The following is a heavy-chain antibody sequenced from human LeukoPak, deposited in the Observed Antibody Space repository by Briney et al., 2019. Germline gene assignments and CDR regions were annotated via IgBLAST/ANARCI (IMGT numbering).Heavy chain of an antibody. CDR3: ARDLPRLLWFGAALHYYGMDV. Sequence: ASVRVSCKASGYTFTSYYMHWVRQAPGQGLEWMGVINPSGGSTSYAQKFQGRVTMTRDTSTSTVYMELSSLRSEDTAVYYCARDLPRLLWFGAALHYYGMDVWGQGTMVTVSS. CDR2: INPSGGST. D-gene: IGHD3-10*01. J-gene: IGHJ6*02. CDR1: GYTFTSYY. V-gene: IGHV1-46*01.